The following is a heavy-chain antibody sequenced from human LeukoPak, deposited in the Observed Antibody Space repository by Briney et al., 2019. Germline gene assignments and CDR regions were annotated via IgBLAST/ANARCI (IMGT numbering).Heavy chain of an antibody. D-gene: IGHD6-13*01. Sequence: PGGSLRLSCVASGFTFSNHWMHWVRQVPGKGLVWVSRIKTDGTITSYADSVEGRFTISRDNAKNTLYLQMNSLRAEDTAVYYCARLRGSSSSGFDYWGQGTLVTVSS. CDR1: GFTFSNHW. CDR2: IKTDGTIT. J-gene: IGHJ4*02. CDR3: ARLRGSSSSGFDY. V-gene: IGHV3-74*01.